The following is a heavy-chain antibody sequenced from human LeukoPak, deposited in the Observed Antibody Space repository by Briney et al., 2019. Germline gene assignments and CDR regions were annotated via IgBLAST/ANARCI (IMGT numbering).Heavy chain of an antibody. J-gene: IGHJ4*02. CDR3: ARPVWAAAGTGYYFDY. CDR1: GGTFSSYA. D-gene: IGHD6-13*01. CDR2: IIPILGIA. V-gene: IGHV1-69*04. Sequence: SVKVSCKASGGTFSSYAIIWVRQAPGQGLEWMGRIIPILGIANYAQKFQGRVTITADKSTSTAYMELSSLRSEDTAVYYCARPVWAAAGTGYYFDYWGQGTLVTVSS.